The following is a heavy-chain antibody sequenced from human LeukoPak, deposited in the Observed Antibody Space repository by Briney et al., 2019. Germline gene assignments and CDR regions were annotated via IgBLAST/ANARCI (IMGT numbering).Heavy chain of an antibody. CDR1: GYTFTGYY. D-gene: IGHD3-22*01. CDR2: ISAYNGNT. J-gene: IGHJ4*02. Sequence: GASVKVSCKASGYTFTGYYMHWVRQAPGQGLEWMGWISAYNGNTNYAQKLQGRVTMTTDTSTSTAYMELRSLRSDDTAVYYCARCRYYDSSGYYYGEYYFDYWGQGTLVTVSS. V-gene: IGHV1-18*04. CDR3: ARCRYYDSSGYYYGEYYFDY.